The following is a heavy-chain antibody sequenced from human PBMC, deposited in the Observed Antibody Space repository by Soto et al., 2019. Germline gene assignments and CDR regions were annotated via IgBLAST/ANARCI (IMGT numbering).Heavy chain of an antibody. CDR1: GYTFTNYA. V-gene: IGHV1-3*01. CDR2: INAGNDNT. J-gene: IGHJ6*02. CDR3: TRDYYYYYGMDV. Sequence: GASVKVSCKASGYTFTNYAMHWVRQAPGQRLEWMGWINAGNDNTKYSQKFQGRVTITRDTSASTAYMELSSLKTEDTAVYYCTRDYYYYYGMDVWGQGTTVTVSS.